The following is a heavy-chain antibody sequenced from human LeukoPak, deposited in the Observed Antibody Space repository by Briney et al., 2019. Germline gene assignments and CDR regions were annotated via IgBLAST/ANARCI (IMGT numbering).Heavy chain of an antibody. V-gene: IGHV3-30*18. D-gene: IGHD4-23*01. Sequence: GSLRLSCAASGFTFSSYGMHWVRQAPGKGLEWVAVISYDGSNKYYADSVKGRCTISRDNPQNTVSLQMNSLRAEDTAVYYCAKISGGSGWYFDLWGLGTLVTVSS. CDR1: GFTFSSYG. J-gene: IGHJ2*01. CDR2: ISYDGSNK. CDR3: AKISGGSGWYFDL.